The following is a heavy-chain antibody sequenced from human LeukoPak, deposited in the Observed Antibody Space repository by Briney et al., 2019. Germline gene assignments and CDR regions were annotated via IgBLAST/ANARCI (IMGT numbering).Heavy chain of an antibody. CDR2: IRSKANSYAT. D-gene: IGHD3-22*01. V-gene: IGHV3-73*01. CDR3: TSPATSYYYDSSGFNDY. J-gene: IGHJ4*02. CDR1: GFTFSGSA. Sequence: GGSLRLSCAASGFTFSGSAMHWVRQASGKGRGWVGRIRSKANSYATAYAASVKGRFTISRDDSKNTAYLQMNSLKTEDTAVYYCTSPATSYYYDSSGFNDYWGQGTLVTVSS.